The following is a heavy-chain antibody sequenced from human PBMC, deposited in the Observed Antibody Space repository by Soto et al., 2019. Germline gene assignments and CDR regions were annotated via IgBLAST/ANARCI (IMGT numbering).Heavy chain of an antibody. CDR3: ARDRYYWNYVQLRWFDP. CDR1: GYTFTGYV. D-gene: IGHD1-7*01. CDR2: ISAYNGNT. V-gene: IGHV1-18*01. Sequence: ASVKVSCKASGYTFTGYVISWVRQAPGQGLEWMGWISAYNGNTNYAQKLQGRVTMTTDTSTSTAYMELRSLRSDDTAVYYCARDRYYWNYVQLRWFDPWGQGTLVTVSS. J-gene: IGHJ5*02.